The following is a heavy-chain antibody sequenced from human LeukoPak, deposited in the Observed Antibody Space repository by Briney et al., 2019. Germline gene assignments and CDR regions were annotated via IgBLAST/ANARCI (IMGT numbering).Heavy chain of an antibody. V-gene: IGHV3-64*01. Sequence: GGSLRLSCAASGFTFCSYAMHWVRQAPGKGLEYVSDISSNGGSTYYANSVKGRFTISRDNSKNKLYLKMGSLGAEDMAVDYCARDQSGSFRRYGMDVWGQGTTVTVSS. J-gene: IGHJ6*02. CDR2: ISSNGGST. CDR3: ARDQSGSFRRYGMDV. D-gene: IGHD6-13*01. CDR1: GFTFCSYA.